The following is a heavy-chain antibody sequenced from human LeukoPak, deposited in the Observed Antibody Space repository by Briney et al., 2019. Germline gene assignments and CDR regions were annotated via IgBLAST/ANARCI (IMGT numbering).Heavy chain of an antibody. CDR2: ISYDGSNK. V-gene: IGHV3-30*01. J-gene: IGHJ4*02. CDR1: GFTFSSYA. D-gene: IGHD2-8*01. CDR3: ARAYCTNGVCYSVVDY. Sequence: GRSLRLSCAASGFTFSSYAMHWVRQAPGKGLEWVAVISYDGSNKYYADSMKGRFTISRDNSKNTLYLQMNSLRAEDTAVYYCARAYCTNGVCYSVVDYWGQGTLVTVSS.